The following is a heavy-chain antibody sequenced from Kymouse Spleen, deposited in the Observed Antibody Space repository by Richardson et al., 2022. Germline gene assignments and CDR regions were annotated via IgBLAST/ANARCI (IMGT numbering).Heavy chain of an antibody. Sequence: EVQLVESGGGLVQPGGSLRLSCAASGFTFSSYWMSWVRQAPGKGLEWVANIKQDGSEKYYVDSVKGRFTISRDNAKNSLYLQMNSLRAEDTAVYYCARDPPSRDYYYYYGMDVWGQGTTVTVSS. V-gene: IGHV3-7*01. CDR1: GFTFSSYW. J-gene: IGHJ6*02. D-gene: IGHD3-10*01. CDR3: ARDPPSRDYYYYYGMDV. CDR2: IKQDGSEK.